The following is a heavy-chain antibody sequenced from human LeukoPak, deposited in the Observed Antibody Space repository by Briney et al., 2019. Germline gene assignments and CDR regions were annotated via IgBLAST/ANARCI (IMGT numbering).Heavy chain of an antibody. CDR1: GGSISSDNYY. CDR2: IYYSVTT. CDR3: AKHYMGSSYNHGLDC. V-gene: IGHV4-39*01. D-gene: IGHD3-10*01. Sequence: SETLSLTCTVSGGSISSDNYYWGWIRQPPGKGLEWIGGIYYSVTTYYNPSLKSRVTISVDTSKNQFSLKLSSVTAADTALYYCAKHYMGSSYNHGLDCWGQGTLVTVSS. J-gene: IGHJ4*02.